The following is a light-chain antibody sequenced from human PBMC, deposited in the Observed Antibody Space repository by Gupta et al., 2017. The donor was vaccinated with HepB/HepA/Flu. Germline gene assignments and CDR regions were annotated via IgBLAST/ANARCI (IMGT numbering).Light chain of an antibody. CDR1: SSDVGSYNL. Sequence: QSALTQPAPVSRSPGQSNTTSCTGTSSDVGSYNLVSWYQQHPGKAPKLIIYEVTKRPSGVSNRFAGSKSGNTASLTISGLQAEDEADYFCCSYAGSTWVFGGGTKLTVL. CDR3: CSYAGSTWV. J-gene: IGLJ3*02. CDR2: EVT. V-gene: IGLV2-23*02.